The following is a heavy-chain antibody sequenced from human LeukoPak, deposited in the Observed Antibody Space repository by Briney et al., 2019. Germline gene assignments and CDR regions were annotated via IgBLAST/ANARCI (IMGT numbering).Heavy chain of an antibody. CDR1: GGSISSSSYY. V-gene: IGHV4-39*07. D-gene: IGHD6-6*01. Sequence: SETLSLTCTVSGGSISSSSYYWGWIRQPPGKGLEWIGSIYYSGTTHYNPSLESRVTISVDTSKNQFSLKLSSVTAADTAVYYCARGVARSSKFHFSYYFDYWGQGTLVTVSS. J-gene: IGHJ4*02. CDR3: ARGVARSSKFHFSYYFDY. CDR2: IYYSGTT.